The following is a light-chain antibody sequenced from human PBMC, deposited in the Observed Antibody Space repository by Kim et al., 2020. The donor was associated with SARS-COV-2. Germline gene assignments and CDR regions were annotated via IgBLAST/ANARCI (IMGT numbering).Light chain of an antibody. V-gene: IGKV3-20*01. CDR1: QTSTGIC. CDR2: RAS. Sequence: LSPRERATLTCRASQTSTGICLAWYQQKPGQPPSLLSYRASRRAEGIPERFSASGFGTDFTLTVSRLEPEDFAVYYCQQCGSSLTFGGGTKVDIK. J-gene: IGKJ4*01. CDR3: QQCGSSLT.